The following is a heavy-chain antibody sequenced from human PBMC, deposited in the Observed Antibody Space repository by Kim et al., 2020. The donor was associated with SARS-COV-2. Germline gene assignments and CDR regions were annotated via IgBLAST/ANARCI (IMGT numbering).Heavy chain of an antibody. CDR3: AKSHYGGCDY. D-gene: IGHD4-17*01. Sequence: GGSLRLSCGASGFTFSTYAMSWVRQAPGKGLEWVSGISGGGSTNYADSVKGRFSISRDNSRNMVYLQMNNLRVEDTAVYYCAKSHYGGCDYWGQGTLVTV. CDR1: GFTFSTYA. V-gene: IGHV3-23*01. J-gene: IGHJ4*02. CDR2: ISGGGST.